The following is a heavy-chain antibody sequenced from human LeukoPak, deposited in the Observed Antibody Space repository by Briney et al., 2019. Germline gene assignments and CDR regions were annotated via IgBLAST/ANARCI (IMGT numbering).Heavy chain of an antibody. D-gene: IGHD5-18*01. Sequence: SQTLSLTCTVSGGSISSGSYYWSWIRQPAGKGLEWIGRIYTSGTTNYNPSLKSRVTISIDTSKNQFSLKLSSVTAADTAVYYCARGQQLWGWFDPWGQGTPVTVSS. CDR1: GGSISSGSYY. J-gene: IGHJ5*02. CDR2: IYTSGTT. V-gene: IGHV4-61*02. CDR3: ARGQQLWGWFDP.